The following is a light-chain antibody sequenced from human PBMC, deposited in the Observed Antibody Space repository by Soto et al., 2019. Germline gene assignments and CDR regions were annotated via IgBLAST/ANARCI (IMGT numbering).Light chain of an antibody. CDR3: KQYHSYWT. Sequence: DIHMTQSPSTLSASVGDIVTITCRASQSISNWLAWYQQKPGKAPSLLIYAASNLDSGVQSRFSGSGSGTESTLTIRRLQPDDFATYFCKQYHSYWTFGQGTKVDI. CDR2: AAS. J-gene: IGKJ1*01. V-gene: IGKV1-5*01. CDR1: QSISNW.